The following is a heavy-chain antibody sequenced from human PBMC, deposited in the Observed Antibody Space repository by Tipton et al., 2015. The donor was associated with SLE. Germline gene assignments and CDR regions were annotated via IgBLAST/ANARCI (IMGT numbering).Heavy chain of an antibody. Sequence: SLRLSCAASGFTFSSYGMHWVRQAPGKGLEWVAVISYDGSNKYYADSVKGRFTISRDNSKNTLYLQMNSLRAEDTAVYYCAKSPGAAMDYFDYWGQGTLVTVSS. CDR2: ISYDGSNK. CDR3: AKSPGAAMDYFDY. CDR1: GFTFSSYG. J-gene: IGHJ4*02. D-gene: IGHD2-2*01. V-gene: IGHV3-30*18.